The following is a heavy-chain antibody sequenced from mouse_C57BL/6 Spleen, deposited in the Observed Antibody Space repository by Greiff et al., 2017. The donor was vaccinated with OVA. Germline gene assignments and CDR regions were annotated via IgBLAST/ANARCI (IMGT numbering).Heavy chain of an antibody. J-gene: IGHJ4*01. CDR1: GYAFSSSW. CDR3: ARRGGNRYAMDY. CDR2: IYPGDGVT. V-gene: IGHV1-80*01. D-gene: IGHD2-1*01. Sequence: VQLQQSGAELVKPGASVKISCKPSGYAFSSSWMNWVKQRPGKGLEWIGQIYPGDGVTNYNGKFKGKATLTADKSSSTAYMQLSSLTSEDSAVYFGARRGGNRYAMDYWGQGTSVTVSS.